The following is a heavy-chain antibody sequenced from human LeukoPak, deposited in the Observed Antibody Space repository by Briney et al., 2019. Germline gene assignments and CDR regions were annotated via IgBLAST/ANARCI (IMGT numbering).Heavy chain of an antibody. V-gene: IGHV4-59*08. D-gene: IGHD2-21*02. CDR2: IYYSGST. Sequence: SETLSLTCTVSGGSISSYYWSWIRQPPGKGLEWIGYIYYSGSTNYNPSLKSRVTISVDTSKNQFSLKLSSVTAADTAVYYCARQGGMVTFDYWGQGTLVTVSS. J-gene: IGHJ4*02. CDR3: ARQGGMVTFDY. CDR1: GGSISSYY.